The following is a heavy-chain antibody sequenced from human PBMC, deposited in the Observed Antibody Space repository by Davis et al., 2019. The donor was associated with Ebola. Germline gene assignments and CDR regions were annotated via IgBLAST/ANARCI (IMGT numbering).Heavy chain of an antibody. CDR3: AKEGNTYYDILTGYYDY. CDR1: GFTFSSYG. CDR2: ISYDGSNK. D-gene: IGHD3-9*01. V-gene: IGHV3-30*18. Sequence: PSETLSLTCAASGFTFSSYGMHWVRQAPGKGLEWVAVISYDGSNKYYADSVKGRFTISRDISKNTLYLQMNSLRAEDTAVYYCAKEGNTYYDILTGYYDYWGQGTLVTVSS. J-gene: IGHJ4*02.